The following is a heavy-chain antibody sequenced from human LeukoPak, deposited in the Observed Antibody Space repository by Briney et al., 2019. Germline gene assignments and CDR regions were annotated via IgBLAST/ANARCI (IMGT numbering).Heavy chain of an antibody. CDR3: ARDNREAVAGIRYGMDV. V-gene: IGHV1-3*01. Sequence: ASVKVSCKASGYTFTSYAMHWVRQAPGQRLEWMGWINAGNGNTKCSQKFQGRVTITRDTSASTAYMELSSLRSEDTAVYYCARDNREAVAGIRYGMDVWGQGTTVTVSS. J-gene: IGHJ6*02. D-gene: IGHD6-19*01. CDR1: GYTFTSYA. CDR2: INAGNGNT.